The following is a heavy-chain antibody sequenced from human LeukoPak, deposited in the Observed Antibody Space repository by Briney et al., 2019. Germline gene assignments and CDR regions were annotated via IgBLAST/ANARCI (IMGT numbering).Heavy chain of an antibody. CDR1: GYTFTGYY. Sequence: ASVKVSCKASGYTFTGYYMHWVRQAPGQGLEWMGWINPNSGGTNYAQKFQGRVTMTRDTSISTAYMELSRLRSDDTAVYYCARVVPAAHYYYYGMDVWGQGTTVTVSS. CDR3: ARVVPAAHYYYYGMDV. CDR2: INPNSGGT. V-gene: IGHV1-2*02. J-gene: IGHJ6*02. D-gene: IGHD2-2*01.